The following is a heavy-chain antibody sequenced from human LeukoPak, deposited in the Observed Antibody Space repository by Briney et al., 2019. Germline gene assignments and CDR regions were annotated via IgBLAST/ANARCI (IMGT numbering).Heavy chain of an antibody. CDR2: IRSKAYGGTT. J-gene: IGHJ6*02. D-gene: IGHD2-2*02. CDR1: GFTFSSYA. Sequence: GRSLRLSCAASGFTFSSYAMHWVRQAPGKGLEWVGFIRSKAYGGTTEYAASVKGRFTISRDDSKSIAYLQMNSLKTEDTAVYYCTRAASYCSSTSCYRGYYYYGMDVWGQGTTVTVSS. CDR3: TRAASYCSSTSCYRGYYYYGMDV. V-gene: IGHV3-49*04.